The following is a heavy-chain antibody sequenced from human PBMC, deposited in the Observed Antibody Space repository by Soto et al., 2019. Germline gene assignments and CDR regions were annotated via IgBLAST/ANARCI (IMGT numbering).Heavy chain of an antibody. CDR3: ARGYCSNGVCYRYIDL. Sequence: HPGGSLRLSCAASGFTFDDYAMHWVRQAPGKGLEWVSGISWNSGSIGYADSVKGRFTISRDNAKNSLYLQMNSLRAEDTALYYCARGYCSNGVCYRYIDLWGRGTLVTVSS. V-gene: IGHV3-9*01. J-gene: IGHJ2*01. D-gene: IGHD2-8*01. CDR2: ISWNSGSI. CDR1: GFTFDDYA.